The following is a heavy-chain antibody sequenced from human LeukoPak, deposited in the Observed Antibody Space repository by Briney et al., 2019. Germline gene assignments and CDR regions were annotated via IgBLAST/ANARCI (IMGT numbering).Heavy chain of an antibody. Sequence: GGSLRLSCAASGFTFSSYSMNWVRQAPGKGLEWVAVISYDGSNKYYADSVKGRFTISRDNSKNTLYLQMNSLRAEDTAVYYCAREEYTYYMDVWGKGTTVTVSS. CDR3: AREEYTYYMDV. CDR2: ISYDGSNK. D-gene: IGHD6-6*01. CDR1: GFTFSSYS. J-gene: IGHJ6*03. V-gene: IGHV3-30*03.